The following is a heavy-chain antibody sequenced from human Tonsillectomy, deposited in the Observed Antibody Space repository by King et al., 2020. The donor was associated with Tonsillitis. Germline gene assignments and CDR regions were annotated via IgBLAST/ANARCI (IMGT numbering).Heavy chain of an antibody. CDR3: AREVFSSEPGDYFDY. D-gene: IGHD6-19*01. CDR2: IDPSDSYT. Sequence: QLVQSGAEVKKPGESLRISCKGSGYSFTSYWISWVRQMPGKGLEWMGRIDPSDSYTNYSPSFQGHVTISADKSISTAYLQWSSLKASDTAMYYCAREVFSSEPGDYFDYWGQGPLVTVSS. V-gene: IGHV5-10-1*01. J-gene: IGHJ4*02. CDR1: GYSFTSYW.